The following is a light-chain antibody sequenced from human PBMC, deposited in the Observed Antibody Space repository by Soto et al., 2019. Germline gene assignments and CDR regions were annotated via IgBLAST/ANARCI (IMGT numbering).Light chain of an antibody. CDR3: QQYDDLPRT. J-gene: IGKJ2*02. V-gene: IGKV1-12*01. Sequence: DIQMTQSPSSVSAAVGDRVTITCRASQGINKWLAWYQQKPGKAPQLLISAASTLRSGVPSRFSGSGSGTDFILTISSLQPEDIATYYCQQYDDLPRTFGPGTKLEVK. CDR1: QGINKW. CDR2: AAS.